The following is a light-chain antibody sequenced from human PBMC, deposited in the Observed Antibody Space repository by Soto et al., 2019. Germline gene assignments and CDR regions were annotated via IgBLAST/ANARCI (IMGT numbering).Light chain of an antibody. V-gene: IGLV2-23*01. CDR1: SSDVGSYNL. J-gene: IGLJ2*01. CDR3: CSYAGSRGVV. CDR2: EGN. Sequence: QSALTQPASVSGSPGQSITISCTGTSSDVGSYNLVSWYQQHPGKAPKLMIYEGNKRPSGVSNRFSGSKSGNTASLTICGLQAEDEADYYCCSYAGSRGVVFGGGTKLTVL.